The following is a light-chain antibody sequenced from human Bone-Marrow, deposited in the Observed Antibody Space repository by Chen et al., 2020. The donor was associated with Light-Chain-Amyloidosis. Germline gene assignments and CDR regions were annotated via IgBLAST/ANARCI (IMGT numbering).Light chain of an antibody. CDR2: DAS. CDR1: QSIVKW. J-gene: IGKJ2*01. CDR3: QQYHSYPFT. V-gene: IGKV1-5*01. Sequence: DIQMTQSPPTLSASVGDRVTITCRASQSIVKWLAWYQQKPGKAPKLVIYDASTLERGVPLRFSGSGSGTEFSLTITSLQPDDFATYYCQQYHSYPFTFGQGTNLEIK.